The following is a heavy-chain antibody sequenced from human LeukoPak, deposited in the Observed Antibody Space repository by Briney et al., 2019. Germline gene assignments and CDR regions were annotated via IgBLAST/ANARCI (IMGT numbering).Heavy chain of an antibody. V-gene: IGHV1-18*01. CDR3: ARGRPRIVVVTPPADDDY. D-gene: IGHD3-22*01. Sequence: GASVKVSCKASGYTFTSYGISWVRQTPGQGLEWMGWISAYNGNTNYAQKLQGRVTMTTDTSTSTAYMGLRSLRSDDTAVYYCARGRPRIVVVTPPADDDYWGQGTLVTVSS. CDR1: GYTFTSYG. CDR2: ISAYNGNT. J-gene: IGHJ4*02.